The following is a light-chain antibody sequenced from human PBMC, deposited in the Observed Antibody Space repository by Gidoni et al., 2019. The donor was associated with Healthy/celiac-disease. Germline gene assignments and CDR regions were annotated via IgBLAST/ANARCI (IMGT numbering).Light chain of an antibody. J-gene: IGKJ4*01. Sequence: EIVFTQSPATLSLSPGEGATLSCRDSQSVSSYLAWYQQKTGQAPRLLIYDASNRATGIPARFSGSGYGTEFTLTISSLEPEDFAVYYCQQRSNWPPLTFGGGTKVEIK. CDR2: DAS. CDR1: QSVSSY. V-gene: IGKV3-11*01. CDR3: QQRSNWPPLT.